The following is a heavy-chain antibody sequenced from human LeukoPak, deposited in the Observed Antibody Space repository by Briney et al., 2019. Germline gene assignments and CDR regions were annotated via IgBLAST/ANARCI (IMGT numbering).Heavy chain of an antibody. CDR2: ISGSGGST. CDR3: AKEVPTMVRGIGPYGMDV. J-gene: IGHJ6*02. V-gene: IGHV3-23*01. D-gene: IGHD3-10*01. CDR1: GFTFSSYA. Sequence: GGSLRLSCAASGFTFSSYAMSWVRQAPEKGLEWVSAISGSGGSTYYADSVKGRFTISRDNSKNTLYLQMNSLRAEDTAVYYCAKEVPTMVRGIGPYGMDVWGQGTTVTVSS.